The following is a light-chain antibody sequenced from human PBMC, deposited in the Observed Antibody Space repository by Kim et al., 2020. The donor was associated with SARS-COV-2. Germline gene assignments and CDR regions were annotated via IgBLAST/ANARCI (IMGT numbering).Light chain of an antibody. J-gene: IGKJ2*01. Sequence: EIVLTQSPATLSLSPGERATLSCRASQSVSRYLAWFQQKPGQAPILLIYDTSNRAAGIPPRFSGSGSGTDFTLTISGLESEDFAVYYCQQRSNWPYAFGQGTKLEI. V-gene: IGKV3-11*01. CDR3: QQRSNWPYA. CDR1: QSVSRY. CDR2: DTS.